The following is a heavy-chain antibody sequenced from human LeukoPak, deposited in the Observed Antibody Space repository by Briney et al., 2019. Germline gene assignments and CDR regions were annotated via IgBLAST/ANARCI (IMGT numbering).Heavy chain of an antibody. CDR1: GFTLSRYW. Sequence: GGSLRLSCAASGFTLSRYWMSWVRQAPGKGLEWVANINEDGGERHYVDTVKGRFTISRDNAKNSLYLQMNSLRAEDTAVYYCAKVVAGQNWFDPWGQGTLVTVSS. J-gene: IGHJ5*02. V-gene: IGHV3-7*03. CDR3: AKVVAGQNWFDP. D-gene: IGHD2-15*01. CDR2: INEDGGER.